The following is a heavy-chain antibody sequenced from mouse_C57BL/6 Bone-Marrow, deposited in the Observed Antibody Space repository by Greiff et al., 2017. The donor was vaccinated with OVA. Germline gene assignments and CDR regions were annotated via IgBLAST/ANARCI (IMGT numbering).Heavy chain of an antibody. J-gene: IGHJ4*01. CDR1: GYAFSSSW. V-gene: IGHV1-82*01. D-gene: IGHD3-3*01. Sequence: QVQLQQSGPELVKPGASVKISCKASGYAFSSSWLNWVKQRPGKGLEWIGRLYPGDGDTNSNGKFKGKATLTADNSSSTAYLQLSSLTSEDSAVYFCARRAYYYAMDYWGQGTSVTGSS. CDR3: ARRAYYYAMDY. CDR2: LYPGDGDT.